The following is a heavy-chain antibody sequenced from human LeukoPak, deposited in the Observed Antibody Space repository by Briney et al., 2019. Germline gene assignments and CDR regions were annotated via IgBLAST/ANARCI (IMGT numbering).Heavy chain of an antibody. D-gene: IGHD4-17*01. CDR1: GFTFDDYA. CDR3: AKVSTTVTTGDAFDI. V-gene: IGHV3-9*01. CDR2: ISWNSGSI. J-gene: IGHJ3*02. Sequence: GGSLRLSCAASGFTFDDYAMHWVRQAPGKGLEWVSGISWNSGSIGYADSVKGRFTISRDNAKNSLYLQMNSLRAEDTALYYCAKVSTTVTTGDAFDIWGQGTMVTVSS.